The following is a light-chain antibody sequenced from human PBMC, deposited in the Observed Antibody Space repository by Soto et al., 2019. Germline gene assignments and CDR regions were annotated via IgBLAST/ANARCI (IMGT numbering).Light chain of an antibody. CDR2: GAS. CDR3: QQYNNWPPKIT. CDR1: QGISNY. Sequence: DIHVTQSPSSLSASVGDRVTITWRASQGISNYLAWYQQKPGKVPKLLIYGASTRATGIPARFSGSGSGTEFTLTISSLQSEDFSVYYCQQYNNWPPKITFGQGTRLEI. J-gene: IGKJ5*01. V-gene: IGKV1-27*01.